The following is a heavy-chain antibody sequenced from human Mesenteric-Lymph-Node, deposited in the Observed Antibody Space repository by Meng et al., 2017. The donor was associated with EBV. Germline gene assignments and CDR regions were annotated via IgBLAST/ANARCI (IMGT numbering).Heavy chain of an antibody. J-gene: IGHJ5*02. V-gene: IGHV4-34*01. D-gene: IGHD2-2*01. CDR2: IHHSETA. CDR3: ARQGYCRTTTCSTWFDP. Sequence: VRIQRWGAGLLKPSETLSLTCVIYGGSFSGYSWNWIRQAPGKGLEWIGKIHHSETADYNPSLEDRVIISADTSKNQFSLKLTSVTAADTAVYYCARQGYCRTTTCSTWFDPWGQGTLVTVAS. CDR1: GGSFSGYS.